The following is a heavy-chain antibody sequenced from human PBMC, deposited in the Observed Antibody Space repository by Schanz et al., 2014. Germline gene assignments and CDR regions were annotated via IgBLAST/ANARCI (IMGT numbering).Heavy chain of an antibody. CDR3: ASALTTWGGMDV. D-gene: IGHD4-4*01. CDR1: EYTFTRHY. Sequence: QVQWVQSGADVKKPGTAVKVSCKASEYTFTRHYMHWVRQAPGQGLEWMGIIHSTGGTTSHAQKFQGRVTMTRVTSTSTVYMELSSLRSEDTAVYYCASALTTWGGMDVWGQGTTVTVSS. CDR2: IHSTGGTT. J-gene: IGHJ6*02. V-gene: IGHV1-46*01.